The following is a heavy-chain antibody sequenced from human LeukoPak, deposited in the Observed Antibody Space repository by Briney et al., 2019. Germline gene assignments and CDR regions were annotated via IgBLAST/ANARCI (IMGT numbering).Heavy chain of an antibody. CDR2: INHSGST. J-gene: IGHJ4*02. CDR3: ARGWRGAARPPRPVDY. V-gene: IGHV4-34*01. CDR1: GGSFSGYY. Sequence: SETLSLTYAVYGGSFSGYYWSWIRQPPGKGLEWIGEINHSGSTNYNPSLKSRVTISVDTSKNQFSLKLSSVTAADTAVYYCARGWRGAARPPRPVDYWGQGTLVTVSS. D-gene: IGHD6-6*01.